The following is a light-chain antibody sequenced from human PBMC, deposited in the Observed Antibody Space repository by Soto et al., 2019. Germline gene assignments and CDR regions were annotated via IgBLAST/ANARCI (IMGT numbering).Light chain of an antibody. CDR2: AAS. Sequence: AIRMTQSPSSLSASTGDRVTITCRASQGVSSYLAWYQQKPGKAPKLLIYAASTLPSGVQSRFCGSGSGTDFTLTINCLQSEDFATYYCQQYYSYPRTFGQGTRVEIK. J-gene: IGKJ1*01. CDR3: QQYYSYPRT. V-gene: IGKV1-8*01. CDR1: QGVSSY.